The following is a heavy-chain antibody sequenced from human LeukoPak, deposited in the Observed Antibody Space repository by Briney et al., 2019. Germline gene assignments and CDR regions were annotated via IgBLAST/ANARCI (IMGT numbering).Heavy chain of an antibody. CDR2: ISGSGGST. V-gene: IGHV3-23*01. CDR1: GFTFSSYA. CDR3: AKDLGRGDSHGYWPSVSDY. Sequence: GGSLRLSCAASGFTFSSYAMSWVRQAPGKGLEWVSAISGSGGSTYYADSAKGRFTISRDNSKNTVYLQMNSLRAEDTAVYYCAKDLGRGDSHGYWPSVSDYWGQGTLVTDSS. J-gene: IGHJ4*02. D-gene: IGHD3-22*01.